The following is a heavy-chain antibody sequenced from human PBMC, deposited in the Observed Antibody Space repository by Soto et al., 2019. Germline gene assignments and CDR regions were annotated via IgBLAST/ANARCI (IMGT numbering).Heavy chain of an antibody. CDR2: LYWNDDE. J-gene: IGHJ4*02. D-gene: IGHD4-4*01. V-gene: IGHV2-5*01. Sequence: QITLRESGPPLVKPTQTLTLSCTLSGFSINTGGVGVGWIRQPPGKAPEWLALLYWNDDEWDSPSLRYRLSVTKDASENRVVLTMTHLDPTDTGTYYCAKRRAISNKLFFDHWGQGALVTVSS. CDR1: GFSINTGGVG. CDR3: AKRRAISNKLFFDH.